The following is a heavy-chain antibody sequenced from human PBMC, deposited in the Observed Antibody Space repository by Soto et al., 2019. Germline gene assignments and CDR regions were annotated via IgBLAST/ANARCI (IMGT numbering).Heavy chain of an antibody. J-gene: IGHJ5*02. V-gene: IGHV4-31*03. CDR1: GGSISSSGYY. CDR2: IYDSGST. D-gene: IGHD5-12*01. CDR3: AREEGGGYDHRWFDP. Sequence: QVQLQESGPGLVKPSQTLSLTCTVSGGSISSSGYYWSWIRQHPGKGLEWIGYIYDSGSTYYNPSLKSRVTIAVDTSKNQSSLKLSSVTAAYTAVYYCAREEGGGYDHRWFDPWGQGTLVTVSS.